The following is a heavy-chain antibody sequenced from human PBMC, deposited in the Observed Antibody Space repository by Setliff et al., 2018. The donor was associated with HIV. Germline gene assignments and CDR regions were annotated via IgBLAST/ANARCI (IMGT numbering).Heavy chain of an antibody. CDR3: ARVDGYDFWSGYYTPHAFDI. D-gene: IGHD3-3*01. CDR1: GGSFSGYY. J-gene: IGHJ3*02. Sequence: PSETLSLTCAVYGGSFSGYYWSWIRQTPGKGLEWIGEINHSGSTNYNPSLKSRVTLSVDTSKNQFSLKLSSVTAADTAVYYCARVDGYDFWSGYYTPHAFDIWGQGTMVTVSS. CDR2: INHSGST. V-gene: IGHV4-34*01.